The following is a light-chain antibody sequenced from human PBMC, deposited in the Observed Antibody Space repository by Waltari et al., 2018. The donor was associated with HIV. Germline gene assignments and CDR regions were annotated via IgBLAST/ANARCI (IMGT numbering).Light chain of an antibody. CDR3: QAWDSSTGLYV. CDR2: QDS. CDR1: KLGDTY. V-gene: IGLV3-1*01. J-gene: IGLJ1*01. Sequence: SYELTQPPSVSVSPGQTASITCSGDKLGDTYACWYQQKPGQSPVLVIYQDSKRPSGSPERVSGSNSGNTATLTISGTQAMDEADYYFQAWDSSTGLYVFGTGTKVTVL.